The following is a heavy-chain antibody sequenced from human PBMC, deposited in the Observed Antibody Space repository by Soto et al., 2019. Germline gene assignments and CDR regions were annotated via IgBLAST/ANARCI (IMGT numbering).Heavy chain of an antibody. Sequence: PSETLSLTCAVYGGSFSDYYWSWIRQPPGKGLAWIGEINHSGSTNSNPSLKSRVTILVDTSKNQFSLKLTSVTAADTAVYYCARGRPGIRGVRFDYWGQGTLVTVSS. CDR2: INHSGST. CDR3: ARGRPGIRGVRFDY. D-gene: IGHD3-10*01. CDR1: GGSFSDYY. V-gene: IGHV4-34*01. J-gene: IGHJ4*02.